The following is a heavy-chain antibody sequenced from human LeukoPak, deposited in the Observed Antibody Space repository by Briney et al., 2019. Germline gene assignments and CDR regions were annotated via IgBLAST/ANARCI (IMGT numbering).Heavy chain of an antibody. V-gene: IGHV1-18*01. Sequence: ASVKVSCKASGYTFTSYGISWVRQAPGQGLEWMGWISAYNGNTNYAQKPQGRVTMTTDTSTSTAYMELRSLRSDDTAVYYCARDRREYIAAAGPPDFDYWGQGTLVTVSS. CDR2: ISAYNGNT. CDR3: ARDRREYIAAAGPPDFDY. J-gene: IGHJ4*02. CDR1: GYTFTSYG. D-gene: IGHD6-13*01.